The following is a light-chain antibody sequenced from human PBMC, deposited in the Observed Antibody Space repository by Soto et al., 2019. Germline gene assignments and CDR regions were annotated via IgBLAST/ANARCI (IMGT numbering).Light chain of an antibody. J-gene: IGKJ1*01. CDR1: QSVNGNY. Sequence: VLTPSPGTLSLSPGERATLSCRASQSVNGNYLAWYQQKPGQAPRLLIYGTSSRATGIPDRFSGSGSGTDFTLTISRLEPEDFAVYYCQQCGSLPGTFGQGTKVDIK. V-gene: IGKV3-20*01. CDR3: QQCGSLPGT. CDR2: GTS.